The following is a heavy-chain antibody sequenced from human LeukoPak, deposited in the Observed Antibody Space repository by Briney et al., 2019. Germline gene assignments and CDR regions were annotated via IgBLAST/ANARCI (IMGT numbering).Heavy chain of an antibody. D-gene: IGHD3-22*01. CDR3: ARIHDSSGYEGIGVDY. J-gene: IGHJ4*02. CDR2: IYHSGST. CDR1: GYSISSGYY. Sequence: SETLSLTCTVSGYSISSGYYWGWIRQPPGKGLEWIGSIYHSGSTYYNPSLKSRVTISVDTSKNQFSLKLSSVTAADTAVYYCARIHDSSGYEGIGVDYWGQGTLVTVSS. V-gene: IGHV4-38-2*02.